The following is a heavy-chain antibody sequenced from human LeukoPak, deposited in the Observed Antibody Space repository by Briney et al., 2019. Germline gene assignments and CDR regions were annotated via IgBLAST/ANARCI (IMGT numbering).Heavy chain of an antibody. CDR2: INSDGSST. D-gene: IGHD3-22*01. CDR1: GFTFSSYW. CDR3: ARAESSYYDSSGFPSKAGTG. J-gene: IGHJ4*02. Sequence: GGSLRLSCAASGFTFSSYWMHWVRQAPGKGLVWVSRINSDGSSTSYADSVKGRFTISRDNAKNTLYLQMNSLRAEDTAVYYCARAESSYYDSSGFPSKAGTGWGQGTLVTVPS. V-gene: IGHV3-74*01.